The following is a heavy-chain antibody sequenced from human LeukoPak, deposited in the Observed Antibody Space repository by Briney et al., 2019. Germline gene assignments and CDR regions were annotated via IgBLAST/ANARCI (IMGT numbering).Heavy chain of an antibody. J-gene: IGHJ6*02. Sequence: GGSLRLSCAASGFPFSSYGMHWVRQAPGKGLEWVAVTWYDGSYKWYADSVRGRFTISRDNFKGTLYLQMDSLRVEDTAVYYCARDRGSVGATAFGMDVWGQGTTVAVFS. CDR1: GFPFSSYG. CDR3: ARDRGSVGATAFGMDV. CDR2: TWYDGSYK. V-gene: IGHV3-33*01. D-gene: IGHD1-26*01.